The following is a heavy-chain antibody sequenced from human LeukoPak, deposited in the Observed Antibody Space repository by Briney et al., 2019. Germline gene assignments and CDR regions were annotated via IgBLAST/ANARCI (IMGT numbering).Heavy chain of an antibody. Sequence: SETLSLTCTVSGGSISSGDYYWGWIRQPPGKGLEWIGSIYYSGSTYYNPSLKSRVTISVDTSKNQFSLKLSSVTAADTAVYYCARHLGQGYCSSTSCYSAFDIWGQGTMVTVSS. CDR1: GGSISSGDYY. CDR3: ARHLGQGYCSSTSCYSAFDI. J-gene: IGHJ3*02. CDR2: IYYSGST. D-gene: IGHD2-2*01. V-gene: IGHV4-39*01.